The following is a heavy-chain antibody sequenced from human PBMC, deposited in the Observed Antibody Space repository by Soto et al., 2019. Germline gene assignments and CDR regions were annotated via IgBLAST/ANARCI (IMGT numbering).Heavy chain of an antibody. D-gene: IGHD3-22*01. CDR2: IDWDDDK. V-gene: IGHV2-70*01. CDR3: ARNYYDSSGYYRNFDY. Sequence: SGPTLVNPTQTLTLTCTFSGFSLSTSGMCVSWIRQPPGKALEWLALIDWDDDKYYSTSLKTRLTISKDTSKNQVVLTMTNMDPVDTATYYCARNYYDSSGYYRNFDYWGQGTLVTVSS. J-gene: IGHJ4*02. CDR1: GFSLSTSGMC.